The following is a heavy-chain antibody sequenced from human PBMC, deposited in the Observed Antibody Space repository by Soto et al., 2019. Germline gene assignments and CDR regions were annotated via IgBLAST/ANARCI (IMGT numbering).Heavy chain of an antibody. CDR1: GFTFSSYA. CDR3: AKDGSHNFDY. Sequence: PGGSLRLSCAASGFTFSSYAMHWVRQAPGKGLERVALISYDGSNEYYADSVKGRFTISRDNSKNTLYLQMNSLRAEDTAVYYCAKDGSHNFDYWGQGTLVTVSS. J-gene: IGHJ4*02. D-gene: IGHD1-26*01. CDR2: ISYDGSNE. V-gene: IGHV3-30-3*01.